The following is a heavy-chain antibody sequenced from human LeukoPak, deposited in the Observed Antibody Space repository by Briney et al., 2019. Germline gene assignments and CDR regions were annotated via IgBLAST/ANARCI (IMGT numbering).Heavy chain of an antibody. CDR1: GGSISSNNW. Sequence: NPSGTLSLTCAVSGGSISSNNWWSWVRQPPGKGLEWIGEIFHSGSTNYNPSLKSRVTISVDKSKNQFSLKLSSITAADTAVYYCARAYSGSSGVFEYWGQGTLVTVSS. D-gene: IGHD3-10*01. V-gene: IGHV4-4*02. CDR2: IFHSGST. J-gene: IGHJ4*02. CDR3: ARAYSGSSGVFEY.